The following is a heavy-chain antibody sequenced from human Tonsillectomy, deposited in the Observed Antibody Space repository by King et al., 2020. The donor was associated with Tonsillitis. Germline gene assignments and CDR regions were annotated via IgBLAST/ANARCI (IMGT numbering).Heavy chain of an antibody. V-gene: IGHV1-69*01. Sequence: QLVQSGAEVKKPGSSVKVSCKASGGTFSSYAISWVRQAPGQGLEWMGGIIPIFGTANYAQKFQGRVTITADESTSTAYMELSSLRSEDTAVYYCASGIYYYAAYYYYYYGMDVWGQGTTVTVSS. CDR1: GGTFSSYA. CDR3: ASGIYYYAAYYYYYYGMDV. D-gene: IGHD3-22*01. CDR2: IIPIFGTA. J-gene: IGHJ6*02.